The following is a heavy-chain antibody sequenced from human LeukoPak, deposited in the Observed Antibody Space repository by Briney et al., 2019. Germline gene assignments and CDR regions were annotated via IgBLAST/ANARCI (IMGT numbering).Heavy chain of an antibody. J-gene: IGHJ6*02. V-gene: IGHV3-23*01. CDR2: ISSSGGRI. D-gene: IGHD1-26*01. Sequence: PGGSLRLSCAASGFTFSSYAMTWVRQAPGKGLEWVSGISSSGGRIHYADFVKGRFTISRDNSENTFYLQMNSLRAEDMAVYYCAKGDEGRTSFYAMDVWGQGTTVTVSS. CDR1: GFTFSSYA. CDR3: AKGDEGRTSFYAMDV.